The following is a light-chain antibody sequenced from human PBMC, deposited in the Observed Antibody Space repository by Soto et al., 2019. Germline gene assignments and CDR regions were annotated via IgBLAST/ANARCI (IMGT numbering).Light chain of an antibody. CDR3: GSWESSVRVVV. Sequence: QAVVTQPPSVSAAPGQKVTISCSGSSSNIGNNYVSWYQHLPGTAPKLLIFANNQRPSGIPDRFSGSKSGTSATLGITGVQAGDEADYYCGSWESSVRVVVFGGGTKVTVL. CDR2: ANN. V-gene: IGLV1-51*01. CDR1: SSNIGNNY. J-gene: IGLJ2*01.